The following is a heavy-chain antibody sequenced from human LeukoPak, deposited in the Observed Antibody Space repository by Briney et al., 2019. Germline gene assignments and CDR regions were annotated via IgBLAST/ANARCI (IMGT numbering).Heavy chain of an antibody. CDR2: INPNSGGT. V-gene: IGHV1-2*02. J-gene: IGHJ3*02. D-gene: IGHD2-15*01. Sequence: ASVKVSCKASGYTFTDYYMQWVRQAPGQGLEWMGWINPNSGGTNYAQKFQGRVTMTRDTSISTAYMELSRLRSDDTAVYYCARHIVGAQGVVYAFDIWGQGTMVTVSS. CDR3: ARHIVGAQGVVYAFDI. CDR1: GYTFTDYY.